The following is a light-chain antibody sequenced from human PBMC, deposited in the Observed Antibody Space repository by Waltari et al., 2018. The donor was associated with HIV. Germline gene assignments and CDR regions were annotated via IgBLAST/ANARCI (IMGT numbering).Light chain of an antibody. CDR3: AAWDDSLNGYV. CDR2: SNN. CDR1: SSNIGRNT. V-gene: IGLV1-44*01. J-gene: IGLJ1*01. Sequence: QSVLTQPPSASGTPGQRVTISCSVSSSNIGRNTVTWYQQLPGTAPKLLIDSNNQRPSGVPDRFSGSKSGTSASLAISGLQSEDEADYYCAAWDDSLNGYVFGTGTKVTVL.